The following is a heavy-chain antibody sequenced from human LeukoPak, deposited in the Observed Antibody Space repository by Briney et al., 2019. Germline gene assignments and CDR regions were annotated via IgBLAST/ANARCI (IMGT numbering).Heavy chain of an antibody. Sequence: SETLSLTCTVSGGSISSYHWSWVRQPPGKGLEWIGYIYYSGSTNYNPSLKSRVTISVDMSKNQYSLKLSSVTAADTAVYFCARGVWEPYYWGQGTLVTVSS. CDR2: IYYSGST. CDR1: GGSISSYH. D-gene: IGHD1-26*01. J-gene: IGHJ4*02. CDR3: ARGVWEPYY. V-gene: IGHV4-59*08.